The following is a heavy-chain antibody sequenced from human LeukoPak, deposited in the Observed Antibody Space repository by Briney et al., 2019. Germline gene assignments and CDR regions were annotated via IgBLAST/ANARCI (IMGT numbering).Heavy chain of an antibody. CDR1: GYTFTGYY. CDR2: INPNSGGT. J-gene: IGHJ5*02. CDR3: AREVAGDNWFDP. D-gene: IGHD6-19*01. V-gene: IGHV1-2*02. Sequence: GASVKVSCKTSGYTFTGYYMHWVRQAPGQGLEWMGWINPNSGGTNYAQKFQGRVTMTRDTSISTAYMELSRLRSDDTAVYYCAREVAGDNWFDPWGQGTLVTVSS.